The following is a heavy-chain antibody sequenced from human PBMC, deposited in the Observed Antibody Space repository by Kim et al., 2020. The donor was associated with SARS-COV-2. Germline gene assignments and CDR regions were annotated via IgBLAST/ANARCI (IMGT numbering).Heavy chain of an antibody. J-gene: IGHJ4*02. D-gene: IGHD6-19*01. CDR3: ARDLRARVAGIGSDY. V-gene: IGHV3-21*01. Sequence: DSGKGRFTISRDNAKNSLYLQMNSLRAEDTAVYYCARDLRARVAGIGSDYWGQGTLVTVSS.